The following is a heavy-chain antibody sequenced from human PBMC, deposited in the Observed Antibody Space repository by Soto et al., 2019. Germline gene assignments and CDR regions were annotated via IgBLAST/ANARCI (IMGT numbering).Heavy chain of an antibody. CDR3: ARDLSGVVVPADQNHDAFDI. V-gene: IGHV1-2*02. CDR1: GYTFTGYY. CDR2: INPNSGGT. Sequence: ASVKVSCKASGYTFTGYYMHWVRQAPGQGLEWMGWINPNSGGTNYAQKFQGRVTMTRDTSISTAYMELSRLRSDDTAVYYCARDLSGVVVPADQNHDAFDIWGQGTMVTVSS. J-gene: IGHJ3*02. D-gene: IGHD2-2*01.